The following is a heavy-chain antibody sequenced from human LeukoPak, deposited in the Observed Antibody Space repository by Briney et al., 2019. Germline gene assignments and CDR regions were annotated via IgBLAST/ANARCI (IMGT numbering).Heavy chain of an antibody. D-gene: IGHD3-10*01. CDR2: IYTSGTI. CDR3: ARDSGTTGEVKFDP. V-gene: IGHV4-4*07. Sequence: SETLSLTCTVSGGSISSYYWSWIRQPAGTALEWIGRIYTSGTITYNPSLKSRVTMSVDTSKNQLSLKLSSVTAADTAVYYCARDSGTTGEVKFDPWGQGTLVTVPS. CDR1: GGSISSYY. J-gene: IGHJ5*02.